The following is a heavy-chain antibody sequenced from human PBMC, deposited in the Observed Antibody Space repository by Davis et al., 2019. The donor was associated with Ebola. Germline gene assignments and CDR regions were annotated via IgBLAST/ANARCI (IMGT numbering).Heavy chain of an antibody. CDR1: GGTFSSYA. CDR3: ARETTVTGSGDYYYYYGMDV. D-gene: IGHD4-11*01. Sequence: SVKVSCKASGGTFSSYAISWVRQAPGQGLEWMGGIIPIFGTANYAQKFQGRVTITADESTSTAYMELSSLRSEDTAVYYCARETTVTGSGDYYYYYGMDVWGQGTTVTVSS. CDR2: IIPIFGTA. J-gene: IGHJ6*02. V-gene: IGHV1-69*13.